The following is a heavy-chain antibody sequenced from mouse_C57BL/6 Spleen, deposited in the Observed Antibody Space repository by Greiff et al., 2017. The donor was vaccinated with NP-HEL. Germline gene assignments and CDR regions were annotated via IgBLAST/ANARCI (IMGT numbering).Heavy chain of an antibody. V-gene: IGHV5-4*01. D-gene: IGHD3-3*01. J-gene: IGHJ2*01. Sequence: VQLKESGGGLVKPGGSLKLSCAASGFTFSSYAMSWVRQTPDKRLEWVATISDGGSYTYYPDNVKGRFTISRDNAKNNLYLQMGHLKSEDTAMYYCARGRDAGYYFDDWGQGTTLTVSS. CDR1: GFTFSSYA. CDR2: ISDGGSYT. CDR3: ARGRDAGYYFDD.